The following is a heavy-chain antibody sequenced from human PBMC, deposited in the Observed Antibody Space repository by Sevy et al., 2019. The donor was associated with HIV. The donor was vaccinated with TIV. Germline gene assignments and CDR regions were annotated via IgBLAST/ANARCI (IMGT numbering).Heavy chain of an antibody. CDR2: ISAYNGNT. D-gene: IGHD5-18*01. CDR3: ARGVSETWIQLWFLDY. Sequence: ASVKVSCKASGYTFTSYDISWVRQAPGQGLEWMGWISAYNGNTNYAQKLQGRVTMTTDTSTSTAYMELRSLRSDDTAMYYCARGVSETWIQLWFLDYWGQGTLVTVSS. CDR1: GYTFTSYD. V-gene: IGHV1-18*01. J-gene: IGHJ4*02.